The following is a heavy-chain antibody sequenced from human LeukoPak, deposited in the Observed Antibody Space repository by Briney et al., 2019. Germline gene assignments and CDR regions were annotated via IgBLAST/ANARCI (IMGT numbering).Heavy chain of an antibody. CDR3: AKLGGHPLHNYYVGV. V-gene: IGHV3-23*01. CDR2: IIDSGYST. D-gene: IGHD3-16*01. CDR1: GFTFSSYA. J-gene: IGHJ6*03. Sequence: GGSLRLSCAASGFTFSSYALSWVRQAPGKGLEWVSGIIDSGYSTYYANPVKGSFTISRDNSNYTLNLQMNSPRAVDTAVYYCAKLGGHPLHNYYVGVWGKGTTVTVSS.